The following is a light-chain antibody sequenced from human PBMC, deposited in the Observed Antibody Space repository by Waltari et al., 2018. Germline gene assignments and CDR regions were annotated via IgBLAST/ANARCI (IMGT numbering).Light chain of an antibody. CDR2: MAS. CDR1: QSVGTW. V-gene: IGKV1-5*03. J-gene: IGKJ2*01. Sequence: DIQMTQSPSTLPASVGDRVPISCRASQSVGTWLAWYQQKPGKAPKLLIYMASSLESGVPSRFSGSGSGTEFTLTISSLQPDDFATYSCQQYSSFSTFGQGTKVDI. CDR3: QQYSSFST.